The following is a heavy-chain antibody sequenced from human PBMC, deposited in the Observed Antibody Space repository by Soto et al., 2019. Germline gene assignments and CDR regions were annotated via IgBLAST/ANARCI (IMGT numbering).Heavy chain of an antibody. J-gene: IGHJ6*02. Sequence: SQTLSLTCAISGDSVSSNSAAWNWIRQSPSRALEWLGRTYYRSKWYNDYAVSVKSRITINPDTSKNQFSLQLNSVTPEDTAVYYCAREWYSSSWYHYYYYGMDVWGQGTTVTVSS. CDR1: GDSVSSNSAA. CDR2: TYYRSKWYN. V-gene: IGHV6-1*01. CDR3: AREWYSSSWYHYYYYGMDV. D-gene: IGHD6-13*01.